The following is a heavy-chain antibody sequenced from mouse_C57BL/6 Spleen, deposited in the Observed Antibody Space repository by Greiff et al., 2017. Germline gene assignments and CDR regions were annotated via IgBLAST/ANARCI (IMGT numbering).Heavy chain of an antibody. CDR2: IDPSDSYT. Sequence: QVQLQQPGAELVMPGASVKLSCKASGYTFTSYWMHWVKQRPGQGLEWIGEIDPSDSYTNYNQKFKGKSTLTVDKASSTAYMQLSSLTSEDSAVYYCARNNNYDYWGQGTTLTVSS. J-gene: IGHJ2*01. V-gene: IGHV1-69*01. D-gene: IGHD1-3*01. CDR1: GYTFTSYW. CDR3: ARNNNYDY.